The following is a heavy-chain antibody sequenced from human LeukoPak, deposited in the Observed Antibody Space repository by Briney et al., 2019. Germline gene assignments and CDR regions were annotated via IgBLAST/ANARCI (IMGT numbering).Heavy chain of an antibody. J-gene: IGHJ4*02. CDR2: IYYSGTT. CDR3: ARTNYGSGSYYSF. Sequence: SETLSLTCTVSGGSISSGDCYWSWIRQPPGKGLEWIGYIYYSGTTYYNSSLKSRVTISVDTSKNQFSLMLSSVTAADTAVYYCARTNYGSGSYYSFWGQGTLVTVSS. V-gene: IGHV4-30-4*01. D-gene: IGHD3-10*01. CDR1: GGSISSGDCY.